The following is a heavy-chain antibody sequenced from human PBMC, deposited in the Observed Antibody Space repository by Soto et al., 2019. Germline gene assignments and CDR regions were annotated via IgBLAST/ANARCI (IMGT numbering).Heavy chain of an antibody. J-gene: IGHJ4*02. Sequence: SETLSLTCTVSGGSISGHYWIWIRQPPGEGMEWIGYIFYSGSTTYNNKPSLKSRVSISVDTSKNQFYLRLSSVTAADTAVYYCARVGSSGWSPDYWGQGTLVTVSS. V-gene: IGHV4-59*11. CDR3: ARVGSSGWSPDY. CDR1: GGSISGHY. CDR2: IFYSGST. D-gene: IGHD6-19*01.